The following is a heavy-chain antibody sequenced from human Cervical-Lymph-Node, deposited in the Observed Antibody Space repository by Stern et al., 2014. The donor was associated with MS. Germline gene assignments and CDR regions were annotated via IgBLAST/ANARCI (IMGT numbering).Heavy chain of an antibody. CDR3: AKQPTEMARTNYYHFYAMDV. V-gene: IGHV3-30*18. CDR2: ISYDGRNK. CDR1: GLTFSTYG. D-gene: IGHD5-24*01. J-gene: IGHJ6*02. Sequence: VQLVQSGGGVVQPGRSLRLSCAASGLTFSTYGMHWVRQAPGKGLEWVAVISYDGRNKYYADSVKGRFTISRDNSKNTLYLQVNSLRAEDTAVYYCAKQPTEMARTNYYHFYAMDVWGQGTTVTVSS.